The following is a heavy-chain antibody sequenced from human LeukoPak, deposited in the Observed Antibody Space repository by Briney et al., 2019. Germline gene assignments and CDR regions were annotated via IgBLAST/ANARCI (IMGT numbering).Heavy chain of an antibody. J-gene: IGHJ4*02. CDR3: ASPRYSYGVPTDY. V-gene: IGHV3-74*01. D-gene: IGHD5-24*01. Sequence: GGSLRLSCAASGFTFSSYWMHWVRQAPGKGLVWVSRINSDGSSTSYADSVKGRFTISRDNAKNTLYLQMNSLRAEDTAVYYCASPRYSYGVPTDYWGQGTLVTFSS. CDR2: INSDGSST. CDR1: GFTFSSYW.